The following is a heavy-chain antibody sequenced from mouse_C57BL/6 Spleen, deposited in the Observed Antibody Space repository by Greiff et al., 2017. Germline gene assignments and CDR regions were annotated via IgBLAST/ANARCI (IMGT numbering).Heavy chain of an antibody. CDR1: GFNIKDYY. CDR3: TTGIYYYGSSYENYAMDY. Sequence: DVQLQESGAELVRPGASVKLSCTASGFNIKDYYMHWVKQRPEQGLEWIGRIDPEDGDTEYAPKFQGKATMTADTSSNTAYLQLSSLTSEDTAVYYCTTGIYYYGSSYENYAMDYWGQGTSVTVSS. J-gene: IGHJ4*01. CDR2: IDPEDGDT. V-gene: IGHV14-1*01. D-gene: IGHD1-1*01.